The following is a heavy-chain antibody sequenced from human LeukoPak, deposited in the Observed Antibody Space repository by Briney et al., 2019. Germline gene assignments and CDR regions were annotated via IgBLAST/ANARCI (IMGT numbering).Heavy chain of an antibody. CDR1: GGSISSSSYY. Sequence: KPSETLSLTCTVSGGSISSSSYYWGWIRQPPGKGLEWIGSIYYSGSTYYNPSLKSRVTISVDTSKNQFSLKLSSVTAADTAVYYCARPVSGYPDINWFDPWGQGTLVTVSS. J-gene: IGHJ5*02. D-gene: IGHD3-3*01. CDR3: ARPVSGYPDINWFDP. CDR2: IYYSGST. V-gene: IGHV4-39*01.